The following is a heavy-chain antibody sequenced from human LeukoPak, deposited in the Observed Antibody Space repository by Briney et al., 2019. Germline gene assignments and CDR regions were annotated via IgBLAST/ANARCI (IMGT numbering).Heavy chain of an antibody. D-gene: IGHD4-11*01. V-gene: IGHV3-21*01. CDR1: GFTFSSYS. J-gene: IGHJ4*02. Sequence: GGSLILSCAASGFTFSSYSMNWVRQAPGKGLEWVSSISSSSSYIYYADSVKGRFTISRDNAKNSLYLQMNSLRAEDTAVYYCARVGGYSNSRYFDYWGQGTLVTVSS. CDR2: ISSSSSYI. CDR3: ARVGGYSNSRYFDY.